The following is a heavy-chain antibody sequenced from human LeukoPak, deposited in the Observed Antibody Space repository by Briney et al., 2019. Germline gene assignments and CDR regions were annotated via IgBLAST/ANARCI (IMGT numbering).Heavy chain of an antibody. D-gene: IGHD2-15*01. V-gene: IGHV4-34*01. Sequence: SETLSLTCAVYGGSLTGYYWSWIRQPPGKGLEWIGEINHGGSTNYNPSLKSRVTMSVETSKKHFSLKLSSVTAANTAVYCCASDVRMRMGIEYRGQGTLVTVPS. CDR2: INHGGST. J-gene: IGHJ4*02. CDR3: ASDVRMRMGIEY. CDR1: GGSLTGYY.